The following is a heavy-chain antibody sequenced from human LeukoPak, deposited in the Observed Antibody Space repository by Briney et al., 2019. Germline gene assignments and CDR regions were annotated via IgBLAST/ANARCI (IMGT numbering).Heavy chain of an antibody. CDR1: GGSISSYY. V-gene: IGHV4-59*08. D-gene: IGHD2-2*01. Sequence: SETLSFTCTVSGGSISSYYWSWIRQPPGKGLEWIGYIYYSGSTNYNPSLKSRVTISVDTSKNQFSLKLSSVTAADTAVYYCARLFEPAAFSDAFDIWGQGTMVTVSS. CDR3: ARLFEPAAFSDAFDI. J-gene: IGHJ3*02. CDR2: IYYSGST.